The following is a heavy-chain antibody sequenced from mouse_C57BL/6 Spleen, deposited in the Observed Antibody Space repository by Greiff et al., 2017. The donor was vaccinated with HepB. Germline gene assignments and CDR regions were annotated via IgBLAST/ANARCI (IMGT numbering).Heavy chain of an antibody. CDR1: GFTFSDYG. CDR3: ARGSYYSNPWFAY. CDR2: ISSGSSTI. Sequence: EVMLVESGGGLVKPGGSLKLSCAASGFTFSDYGMHWVRQAPEKGLEWVAYISSGSSTIYYADTVKGRFTISRDNAKNTLFLQMTSLRSEDTAMYYCARGSYYSNPWFAYWGQGTLVTVSA. V-gene: IGHV5-17*01. D-gene: IGHD2-5*01. J-gene: IGHJ3*01.